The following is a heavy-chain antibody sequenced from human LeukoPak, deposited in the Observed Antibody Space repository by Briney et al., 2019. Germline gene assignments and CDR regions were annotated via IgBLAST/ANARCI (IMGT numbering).Heavy chain of an antibody. CDR1: GDSFSSDTTA. CDR3: ARGYWAHGMNV. D-gene: IGHD6-13*01. Sequence: SQTLSLTCAISGDSFSSDTTAWNWIRQSPSRGLEWLGRAYYTSKWNTNYAVSVRSRITVNPNTSNNQFSLQLNPVTPEDTAVYYCARGYWAHGMNVWGPGTTVTVSS. V-gene: IGHV6-1*01. CDR2: AYYTSKWNT. J-gene: IGHJ6*02.